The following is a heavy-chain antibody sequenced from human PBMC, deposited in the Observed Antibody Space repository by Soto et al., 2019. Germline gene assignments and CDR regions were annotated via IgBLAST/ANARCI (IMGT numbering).Heavy chain of an antibody. CDR1: GFTFSSYA. V-gene: IGHV3-23*01. CDR2: ISGSGSNT. CDR3: AGIRTYYYGMDV. D-gene: IGHD3-3*02. Sequence: GGSLRLSCAASGFTFSSYAMSWVRQAPGKGLEWVSGISGSGSNTYYADSVKGRFTISRDNSKNTLYLQMNSLRAEDTAVYYCAGIRTYYYGMDVWGQGTTVTSP. J-gene: IGHJ6*02.